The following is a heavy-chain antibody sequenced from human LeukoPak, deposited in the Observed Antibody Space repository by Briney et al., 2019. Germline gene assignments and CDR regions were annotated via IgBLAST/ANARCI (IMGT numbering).Heavy chain of an antibody. CDR2: IYQNGSVI. J-gene: IGHJ4*02. V-gene: IGHV3-7*04. Sequence: GGSLRLSCAASGFTFSNYRMSWVRQAPGKGLEWVANIYQNGSVIYYVDSVKGGFTISRDNAKNSLYLQMNSLRAEKTAVYYCARGRSSHAPSFDNWGQGTLVTVSS. CDR1: GFTFSNYR. D-gene: IGHD6-13*01. CDR3: ARGRSSHAPSFDN.